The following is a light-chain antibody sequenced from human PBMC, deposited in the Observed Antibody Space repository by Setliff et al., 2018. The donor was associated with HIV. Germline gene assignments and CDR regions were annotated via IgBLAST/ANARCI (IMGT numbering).Light chain of an antibody. CDR3: CSYAGSGTLYV. V-gene: IGLV2-23*02. CDR1: SSGVGSYKL. Sequence: QSALTQPASVSGSPGQSITISCTGTSSGVGSYKLVSWYQQHPGKAPKVMIYEVTKRPSGVSNRFSGSKSANTASLTISGLQAEDEADYYCCSYAGSGTLYVFGTGTKVTVL. J-gene: IGLJ1*01. CDR2: EVT.